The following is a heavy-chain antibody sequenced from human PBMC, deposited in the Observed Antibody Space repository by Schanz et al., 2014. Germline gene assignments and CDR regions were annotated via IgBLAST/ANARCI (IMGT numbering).Heavy chain of an antibody. V-gene: IGHV3-11*04. CDR3: LAPDYGMDV. Sequence: QVQAVQSGGGLVKPGGSLRLSCAASGFTFSDYYINWIRQAPGKGLEWISYITYNGGTIYYADSVKGRFTVSRDNAKNSLFLQMNSLRAEDTAVYYCLAPDYGMDVWGQGTTVTVSS. CDR2: ITYNGGTI. J-gene: IGHJ6*02. CDR1: GFTFSDYY.